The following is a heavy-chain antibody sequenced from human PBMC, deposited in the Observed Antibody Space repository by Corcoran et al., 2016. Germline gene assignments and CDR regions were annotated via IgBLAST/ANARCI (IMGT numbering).Heavy chain of an antibody. CDR3: ARDQRSSGWYVAYYYGMDV. CDR2: ISAYNGNT. Sequence: QVQLVQSGAEVKKPGASVKVSCKASGYTFTSYGISWVRQAPGQGLEWMGWISAYNGNTNYAQKLQGRVTMTTDTSTSTAYMELRSLRSDDTAVYCCARDQRSSGWYVAYYYGMDVWGQGTTVTVSS. V-gene: IGHV1-18*01. CDR1: GYTFTSYG. J-gene: IGHJ6*02. D-gene: IGHD6-19*01.